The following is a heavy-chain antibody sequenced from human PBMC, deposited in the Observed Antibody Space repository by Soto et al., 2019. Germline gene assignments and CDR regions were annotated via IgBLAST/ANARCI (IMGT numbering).Heavy chain of an antibody. J-gene: IGHJ4*02. D-gene: IGHD2-2*02. Sequence: SETLSLTCTVSGDSISSGDYYWSWIRQPPGKGLEWIRYIYYSGSTYYNPSLKSRVTISVDTSKNQFSLKLSSVTAADTAVYYCARAVVVPAAIGPFDYWGQGTLVTVSS. CDR3: ARAVVVPAAIGPFDY. CDR1: GDSISSGDYY. V-gene: IGHV4-30-4*01. CDR2: IYYSGST.